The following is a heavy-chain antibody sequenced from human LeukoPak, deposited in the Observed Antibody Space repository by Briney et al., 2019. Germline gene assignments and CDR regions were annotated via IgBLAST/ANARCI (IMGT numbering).Heavy chain of an antibody. CDR2: ISYDGSNK. CDR1: GFTFSSYA. CDR3: ATRGIAAAGPN. V-gene: IGHV3-30-3*01. J-gene: IGHJ4*02. Sequence: GGSLRLSCAASGFTFSSYAMHWVRQAPGKGLEWVAVISYDGSNKYYADSVKGRFTISRDNSKNTLYLQMNSLRAEDTAVYYCATRGIAAAGPNWGQGTLVTVSS. D-gene: IGHD6-13*01.